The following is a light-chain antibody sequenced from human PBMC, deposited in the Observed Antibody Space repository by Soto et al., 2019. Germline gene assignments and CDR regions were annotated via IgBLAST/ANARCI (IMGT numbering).Light chain of an antibody. V-gene: IGKV3-15*01. J-gene: IGKJ1*01. CDR3: QQYKNWPRT. CDR1: QSVSS. CDR2: DTS. Sequence: EIVITKSPATLSVSTGERATLSCRASQSVSSLAWYQQKPGQAPRLLIYDTSTGATGIPARFSGSGSGTEFTLTLSSLQSEDSAVYYCQQYKNWPRTFGRGTKVEIK.